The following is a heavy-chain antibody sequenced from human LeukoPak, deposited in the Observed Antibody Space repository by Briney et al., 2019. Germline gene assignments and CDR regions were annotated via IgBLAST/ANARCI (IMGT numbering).Heavy chain of an antibody. J-gene: IGHJ5*02. Sequence: SQTLSLTCTVSGGSIRSGGYYWSWIRQHPGKGLEWIGYIYYSGSTYYNPSLKSRVTISVDTSKNQFSLKLSSVTAADTAVYYCARVNVVEEQLVRLNWFDPWGQGTLVTVSS. V-gene: IGHV4-31*03. D-gene: IGHD6-13*01. CDR1: GGSIRSGGYY. CDR2: IYYSGST. CDR3: ARVNVVEEQLVRLNWFDP.